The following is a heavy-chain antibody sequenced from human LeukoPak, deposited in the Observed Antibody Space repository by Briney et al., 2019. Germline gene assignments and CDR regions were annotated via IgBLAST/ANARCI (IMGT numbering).Heavy chain of an antibody. V-gene: IGHV3-23*01. CDR1: GFTFSSYT. CDR3: AKDGGLWVSAHWGDS. D-gene: IGHD7-27*01. J-gene: IGHJ4*02. CDR2: ITTSGGNT. Sequence: GGSLRLSCAASGFTFSSYTMSWVRQAPGKGLEWVSTITTSGGNTYYADSVKGRFTVSRDNSKNTLFLQMNSLRSEDTAVYYCAKDGGLWVSAHWGDSWGRGTLVTVSS.